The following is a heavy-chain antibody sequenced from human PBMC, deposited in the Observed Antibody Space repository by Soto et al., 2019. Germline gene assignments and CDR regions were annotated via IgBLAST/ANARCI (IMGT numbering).Heavy chain of an antibody. Sequence: GGSLRLSCAASGFTVSNNYFTWVRQAPGKGLEWVSVIYPAGTIYYAESVKGRFTVSRDNSDNTLYLHMSGLGAEDTAVYYCARGQFYYGSGTFYPFDYWGRGTLVTSPQ. CDR3: ARGQFYYGSGTFYPFDY. CDR1: GFTVSNNY. CDR2: IYPAGTI. J-gene: IGHJ4*02. V-gene: IGHV3-66*01. D-gene: IGHD3-10*01.